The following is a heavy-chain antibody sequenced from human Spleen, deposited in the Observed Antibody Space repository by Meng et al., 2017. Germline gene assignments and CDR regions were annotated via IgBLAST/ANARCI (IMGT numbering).Heavy chain of an antibody. CDR3: ATDGVVATIGGYGMDV. CDR1: GYTFTGYY. Sequence: ASVKVSCKASGYTFTGYYMHWVRQAPGKGLEWMGGFDPEDGETIYAQKFQGRVTMTEDTSTDTAYMELSSLRSEDTAVYYCATDGVVATIGGYGMDVWGQGTTVTVSS. V-gene: IGHV1-24*01. D-gene: IGHD5-12*01. CDR2: FDPEDGET. J-gene: IGHJ6*02.